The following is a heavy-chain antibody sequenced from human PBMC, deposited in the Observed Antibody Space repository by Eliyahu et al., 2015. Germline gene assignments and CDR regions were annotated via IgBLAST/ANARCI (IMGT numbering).Heavy chain of an antibody. CDR2: XXWDSGSM. CDR3: AKAQSLYYYGLGNYNYFDY. D-gene: IGHD3-10*01. Sequence: EVQLVESGGGLVQPGRSLXLTCTASGFIFXDYXIPWVRQXPGKGLGWVSGXXWDSGSMGYADSVEGRFTISRDNAKKSLYLQMNSLTPEDTALYYCAKAQSLYYYGLGNYNYFDYWGQGTLVTVSS. J-gene: IGHJ4*02. CDR1: GFIFXDYX. V-gene: IGHV3-9*01.